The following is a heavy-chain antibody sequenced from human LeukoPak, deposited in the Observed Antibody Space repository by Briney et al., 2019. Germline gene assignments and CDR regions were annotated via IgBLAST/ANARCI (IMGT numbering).Heavy chain of an antibody. V-gene: IGHV1-8*01. CDR1: GYTFTSYD. D-gene: IGHD6-19*01. J-gene: IGHJ4*02. Sequence: ASVKVSCKASGYTFTSYDINWVRQATGQGLEWMGWMNPNSGNTGYAQKFRGRVTMTRNTSISTAYMELSSLRSEDTAVYYCARDGAAVADTFDYWGQGTLVTVSS. CDR2: MNPNSGNT. CDR3: ARDGAAVADTFDY.